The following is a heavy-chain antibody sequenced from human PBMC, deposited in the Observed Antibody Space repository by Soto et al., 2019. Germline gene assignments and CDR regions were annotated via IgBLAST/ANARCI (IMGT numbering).Heavy chain of an antibody. CDR3: ARDRATYGYGWFDY. Sequence: QVQLVQSGAEVKKPGASMNVSCKTSGYTFSTFALHWVRQAPGQRLEWMARINAGNGNTKYSQKFQGRVTITRDTSASTVYMELSSLTAEDTAVYYCARDRATYGYGWFDYWGRGTLVTVSS. CDR2: INAGNGNT. D-gene: IGHD5-18*01. CDR1: GYTFSTFA. V-gene: IGHV1-3*01. J-gene: IGHJ4*02.